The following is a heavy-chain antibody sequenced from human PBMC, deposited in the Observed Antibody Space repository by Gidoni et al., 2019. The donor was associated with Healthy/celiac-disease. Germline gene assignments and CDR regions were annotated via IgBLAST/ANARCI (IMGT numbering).Heavy chain of an antibody. Sequence: QLQLQASGPGLVKPSETLSLPCTVSGGSISSSSYYWGWIRQPPGKGLEWIGSIYYSGSTYYNPSLKSRVTISVDTSKNQFSLKLSSVTAADTAVYYCARGEEKYYFDYWGQGTLVTVSS. CDR3: ARGEEKYYFDY. CDR2: IYYSGST. CDR1: GGSISSSSYY. D-gene: IGHD1-26*01. V-gene: IGHV4-39*07. J-gene: IGHJ4*02.